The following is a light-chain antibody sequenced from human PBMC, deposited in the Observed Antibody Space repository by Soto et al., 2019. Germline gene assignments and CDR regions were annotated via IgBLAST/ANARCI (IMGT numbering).Light chain of an antibody. CDR1: SSDVGGYNY. J-gene: IGLJ2*01. CDR2: EVS. Sequence: QSVLTQPPSASGSPGQSVTISCTGTSSDVGGYNYVSWYQQHPGKAPKLMISEVSKRPSGVPYRFSGSKSGNTASLTVSGPQAEDEADYYCSSFAGNNNLVFGGGTKLTVL. V-gene: IGLV2-8*01. CDR3: SSFAGNNNLV.